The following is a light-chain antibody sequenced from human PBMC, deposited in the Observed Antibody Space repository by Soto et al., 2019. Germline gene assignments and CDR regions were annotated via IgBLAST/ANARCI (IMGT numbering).Light chain of an antibody. Sequence: QSALTQPASVSGYPGQSGTISCTGSNSDVVGYAFVSWYQPHPGKAPKLSLYEGTKRPAGVSNRFSGSKSGNTASLTISGLQAEDDADYYCSSHTSTIAREVIFGGGTKLTVL. V-gene: IGLV2-14*01. CDR1: NSDVVGYAF. J-gene: IGLJ2*01. CDR2: EGT. CDR3: SSHTSTIAREVI.